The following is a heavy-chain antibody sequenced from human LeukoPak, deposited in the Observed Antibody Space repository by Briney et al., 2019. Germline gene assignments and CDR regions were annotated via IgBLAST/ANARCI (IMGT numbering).Heavy chain of an antibody. CDR3: RRNRVHFWSGYYAFDM. CDR2: IYYGGST. J-gene: IGHJ3*02. Sequence: PSETLSLTCTVYGGSISSYYWSWIRQPPGKGLEWIGYIYYGGSTNYNPPLKSRFTISVDTSKNQFSLKLRSVHAAAPAVYYCRRNRVHFWSGYYAFDMGGQGTMVTLPS. D-gene: IGHD3-3*02. V-gene: IGHV4-59*12. CDR1: GGSISSYY.